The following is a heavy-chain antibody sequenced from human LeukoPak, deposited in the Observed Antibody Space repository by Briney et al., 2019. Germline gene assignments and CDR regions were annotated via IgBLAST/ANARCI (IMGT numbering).Heavy chain of an antibody. J-gene: IGHJ4*02. CDR3: ARGLSYGTTDY. D-gene: IGHD5-18*01. Sequence: GGSLRLSCAASGFTFSSYSMNWVRQAPGKGLEWVSSISSSSSYIYYADSVKGRFTISRDNAKNLLYLQMNSLRAEDTAVYYCARGLSYGTTDYWGQGTLVTVSS. V-gene: IGHV3-21*01. CDR2: ISSSSSYI. CDR1: GFTFSSYS.